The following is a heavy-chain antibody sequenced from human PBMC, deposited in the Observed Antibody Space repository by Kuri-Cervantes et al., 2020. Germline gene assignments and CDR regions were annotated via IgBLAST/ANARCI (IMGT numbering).Heavy chain of an antibody. D-gene: IGHD2-21*01. CDR3: AKDFGYFSLQFRD. CDR2: ISWNSGSM. Sequence: LSLTCAASGFTFDDYAMHWVRQTPGKGLEWVSGISWNSGSMGYVDSVKGRFTISRDNAKNSLYLQMNSLRTEDTALYYCAKDFGYFSLQFRDWGQGTLVTVSS. V-gene: IGHV3-9*01. J-gene: IGHJ4*02. CDR1: GFTFDDYA.